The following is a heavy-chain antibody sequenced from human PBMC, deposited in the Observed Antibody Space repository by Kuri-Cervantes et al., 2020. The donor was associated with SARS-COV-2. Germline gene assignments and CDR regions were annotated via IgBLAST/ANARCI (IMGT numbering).Heavy chain of an antibody. CDR1: GYTFTGYY. J-gene: IGHJ3*02. Sequence: ASVKVSCKASGYTFTGYYMHWVRQAPGQGLEWMGWINPNSGGTNYAQKFQGRVTMTRDTSISTAYMELSRLRSDGTAVYYCSTPRKDRRETSVSAFDIWGQGTMVTVSS. CDR3: STPRKDRRETSVSAFDI. CDR2: INPNSGGT. V-gene: IGHV1-2*02.